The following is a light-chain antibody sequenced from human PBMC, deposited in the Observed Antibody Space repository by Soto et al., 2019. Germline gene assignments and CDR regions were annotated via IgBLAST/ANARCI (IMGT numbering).Light chain of an antibody. CDR3: QQFYSDPFT. Sequence: DIVMTQSPDSLTVSLGERATINCKSSQSVLYSSNNKNYLAWYQQKPGQPPKLLIYWASTRESGVPDRFSGSGSGTDFTLTIINLQAEDVAVYYCQQFYSDPFTFGPGTKVDIK. J-gene: IGKJ3*01. CDR2: WAS. CDR1: QSVLYSSNNKNY. V-gene: IGKV4-1*01.